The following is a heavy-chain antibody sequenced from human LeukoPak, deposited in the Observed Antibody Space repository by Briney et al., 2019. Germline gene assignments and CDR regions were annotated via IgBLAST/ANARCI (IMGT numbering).Heavy chain of an antibody. D-gene: IGHD1-26*01. CDR3: ARGSGSYCFDY. V-gene: IGHV3-20*04. Sequence: GGSLRLSCAASGFTFDDYGMSWVRQAPGKGLEWGSGINWNGGSTGYADSVKGRFTISRDTSENTLYLQMNSLRAEDTAVYYCARGSGSYCFDYWGQGALVTISS. CDR1: GFTFDDYG. J-gene: IGHJ4*02. CDR2: INWNGGST.